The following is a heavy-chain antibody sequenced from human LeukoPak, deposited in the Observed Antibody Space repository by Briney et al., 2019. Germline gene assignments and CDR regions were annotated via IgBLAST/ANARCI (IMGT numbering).Heavy chain of an antibody. J-gene: IGHJ4*02. V-gene: IGHV3-48*03. Sequence: GGSLRLSCAASGFTFSSYEMNWVRQAPGKGLEWVSYISSSGSTIYYAESVKGRFTISRDNAKNSLYLQINSLRAEDTAVYYCASSSASDYWGQGTLVTVSS. D-gene: IGHD3-22*01. CDR2: ISSSGSTI. CDR1: GFTFSSYE. CDR3: ASSSASDY.